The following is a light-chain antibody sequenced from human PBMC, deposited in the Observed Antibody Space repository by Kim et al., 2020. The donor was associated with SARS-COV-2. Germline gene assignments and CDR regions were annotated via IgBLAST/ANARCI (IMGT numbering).Light chain of an antibody. V-gene: IGLV3-21*04. CDR3: QVWDSSSDHPGV. J-gene: IGLJ3*02. CDR2: YDS. Sequence: PGKTARITCGGNNIGSKSVHWYQQKPGQAPVLVIYYDSDRPSGIPERFSGSNSGNTATRTISRVEAGDEADYYCQVWDSSSDHPGVFGGGTQLTVL. CDR1: NIGSKS.